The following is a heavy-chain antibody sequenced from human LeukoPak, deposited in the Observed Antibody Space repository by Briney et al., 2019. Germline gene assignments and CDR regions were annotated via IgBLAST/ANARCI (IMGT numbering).Heavy chain of an antibody. Sequence: GGSLRLSCAASGFTFDDYAMHWVRQAPGKGLEWVSLISWDGGSTYYADSVKGRFTISRDNSKNSLYLQMNNLRAEDTALYYCAKASMGYCSSTSCYEAYYGMDVWGKGTTVTVSS. J-gene: IGHJ6*04. CDR1: GFTFDDYA. CDR3: AKASMGYCSSTSCYEAYYGMDV. D-gene: IGHD2-2*01. V-gene: IGHV3-43D*04. CDR2: ISWDGGST.